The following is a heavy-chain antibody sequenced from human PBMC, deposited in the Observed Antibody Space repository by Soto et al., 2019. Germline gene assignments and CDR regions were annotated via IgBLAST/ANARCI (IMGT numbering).Heavy chain of an antibody. V-gene: IGHV3-23*01. J-gene: IGHJ3*02. CDR2: ISGSGDTT. CDR3: AKVRDYCYSGGHYYPDAFDI. CDR1: GFTFSNYA. Sequence: EVQLLESGGGLVQPGGSLRLSCAASGFTFSNYAMSWVRQGPGKGLEWVSGISGSGDTTYYADSVKGRFTISRDNSKNTLHIQMNTLRAEDTALYSCAKVRDYCYSGGHYYPDAFDIGGQGTMVTVSS. D-gene: IGHD3-22*01.